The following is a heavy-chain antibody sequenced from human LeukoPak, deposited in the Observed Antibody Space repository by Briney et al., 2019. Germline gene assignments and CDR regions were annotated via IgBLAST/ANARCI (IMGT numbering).Heavy chain of an antibody. CDR1: GFTFSTYW. CDR3: AREFYLHSDNYDSGN. Sequence: QPGGSPRLSCAASGFTFSTYWMHWVRQAPGKGLVWVSRINSDGSDASYADSVKGRFTISRDNAKNTLYLQMNSLRAEDTAVYYCAREFYLHSDNYDSGNWGQGTLVAVSS. D-gene: IGHD3-16*01. CDR2: INSDGSDA. J-gene: IGHJ4*02. V-gene: IGHV3-74*01.